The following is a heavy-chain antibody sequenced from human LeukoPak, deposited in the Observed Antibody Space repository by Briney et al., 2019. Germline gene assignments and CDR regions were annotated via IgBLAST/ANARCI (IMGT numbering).Heavy chain of an antibody. CDR1: GFTFSSYW. V-gene: IGHV3-7*01. CDR3: ARWEYYDRRWFDP. Sequence: GGSLRLSCAASGFTFSSYWMSWVRQAPGKGLEWVANIKQDGGEKCYVDSVKGRFTISRDNAKNSLYLQMNSLRAEDTAVYYCARWEYYDRRWFDPWGQGTLVTASS. D-gene: IGHD3-22*01. CDR2: IKQDGGEK. J-gene: IGHJ5*02.